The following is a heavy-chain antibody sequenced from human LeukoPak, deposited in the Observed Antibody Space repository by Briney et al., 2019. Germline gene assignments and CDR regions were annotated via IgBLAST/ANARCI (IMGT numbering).Heavy chain of an antibody. J-gene: IGHJ4*02. V-gene: IGHV3-23*01. CDR2: ISGSGGNI. CDR3: VRDDDRPDNGLDY. D-gene: IGHD3-22*01. Sequence: GGSLRLSCAASGFTFSSNAMSWVRQAPGKGLEWVSGISGSGGNIFYADSVKGRSTISRDNSKNTLYLQMNSLRAEDTAVYYCVRDDDRPDNGLDYWGQGTLVTVSS. CDR1: GFTFSSNA.